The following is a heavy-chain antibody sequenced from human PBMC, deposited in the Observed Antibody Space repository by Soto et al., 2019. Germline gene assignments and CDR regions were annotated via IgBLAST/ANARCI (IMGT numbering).Heavy chain of an antibody. J-gene: IGHJ4*02. V-gene: IGHV3-48*03. D-gene: IGHD4-4*01. Sequence: GGSLRLSCAASGFTFSSYEMNWVRQAPGKGLEWVSYISSSGSTIYYADSVKGRFTISRDNAKNSLYLQMNSLRAEDTAVYYCARELDTVTTSLFTFDYWGQGTLVTVSS. CDR3: ARELDTVTTSLFTFDY. CDR1: GFTFSSYE. CDR2: ISSSGSTI.